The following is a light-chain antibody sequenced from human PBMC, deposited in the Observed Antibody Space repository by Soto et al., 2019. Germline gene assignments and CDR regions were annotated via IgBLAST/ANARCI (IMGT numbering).Light chain of an antibody. J-gene: IGKJ1*01. CDR2: DES. CDR3: QKYNNWPRT. CDR1: QSVSSSY. Sequence: VLTQSPGTLSLSPGDSATLSCRDSQSVSSSYLAWYQQKPGQAPRLLIYDESNRATGIPDRFSGSGSGTDFNLTISSLEPEDFAVYYCQKYNNWPRTCGQGTKVDIK. V-gene: IGKV3-20*01.